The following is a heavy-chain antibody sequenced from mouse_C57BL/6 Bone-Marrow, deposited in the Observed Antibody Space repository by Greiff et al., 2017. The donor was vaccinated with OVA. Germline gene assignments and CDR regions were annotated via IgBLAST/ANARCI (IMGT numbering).Heavy chain of an antibody. CDR3: ASEGGGIYYCGSRLVAY. J-gene: IGHJ3*01. D-gene: IGHD1-1*01. CDR2: INPYNGDT. Sequence: VQLQQSGPELVKPGDSVKISCKASGYSFTGYFMNWVMQSHGKSLEWIGRINPYNGDTFYNQKFKGKATLTVDKSSSTAHMELRSLTSEDSAVYYCASEGGGIYYCGSRLVAYWGQGTLVTVSA. CDR1: GYSFTGYF. V-gene: IGHV1-20*01.